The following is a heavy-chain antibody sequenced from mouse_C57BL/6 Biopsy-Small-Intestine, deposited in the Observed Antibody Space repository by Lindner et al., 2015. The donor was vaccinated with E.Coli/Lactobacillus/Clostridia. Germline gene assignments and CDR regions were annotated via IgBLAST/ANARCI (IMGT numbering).Heavy chain of an antibody. CDR1: GYSFTSSY. D-gene: IGHD1-1*01. CDR2: INPSGGST. Sequence: SVKVSCKASGYSFTSSYIHWVRQAPGQGLEWMGMINPSGGSTSSAQKFQGRVTMTRDTSTSTVYMELSSMRSEDTAMYYCARGQLQPSNYYYYSMDVWGKGTTVTVSS. J-gene: IGHJ1*03. CDR3: ARGQLQPSNYYYYSMDV. V-gene: IGHV1-64*01.